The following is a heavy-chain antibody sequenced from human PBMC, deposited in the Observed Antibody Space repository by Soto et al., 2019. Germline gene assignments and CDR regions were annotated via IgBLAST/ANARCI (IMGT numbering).Heavy chain of an antibody. D-gene: IGHD3-16*02. CDR1: EFTFNNYW. CDR2: INTDGSST. Sequence: EVQLVESGGGLVQPGGSLRLSCAASEFTFNNYWIHWVRQVPGKGLVCVSRINTDGSSTDYADSVKGRFTISRDNAENTVYLQMNSLRGEDTALYYCARGIYQKYGMDVWGQGTTVTVSS. CDR3: ARGIYQKYGMDV. V-gene: IGHV3-74*01. J-gene: IGHJ6*02.